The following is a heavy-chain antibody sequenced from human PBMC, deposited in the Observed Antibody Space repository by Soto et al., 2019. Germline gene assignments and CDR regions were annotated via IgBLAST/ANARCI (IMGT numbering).Heavy chain of an antibody. CDR1: GFTFSGSA. CDR2: IRSKANSYAT. CDR3: TLQEWARWLGYYGMDV. D-gene: IGHD3-3*01. Sequence: EVQLVESGGGLVQPGGSLKLSCAASGFTFSGSAMHWVRQASGKGLEWVGRIRSKANSYATAYAASVKGRFTISRDDSKNKAYLQMHSLKTEDTAVYYCTLQEWARWLGYYGMDVWGQGTTVTVSS. V-gene: IGHV3-73*01. J-gene: IGHJ6*02.